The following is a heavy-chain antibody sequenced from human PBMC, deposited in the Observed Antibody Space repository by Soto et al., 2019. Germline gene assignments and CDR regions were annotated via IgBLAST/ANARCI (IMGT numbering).Heavy chain of an antibody. CDR3: AAPNTYYYDSSGYYAPSMDV. CDR1: GFTFPSSA. J-gene: IGHJ6*02. CDR2: IVVGSGNT. D-gene: IGHD3-22*01. Sequence: SVKVSCKASGFTFPSSAVQWVRQARGQRLEWIGWIVVGSGNTNYAQKFQERVTITRDMSTSTAYMELSSLRSEDTAVYYCAAPNTYYYDSSGYYAPSMDVWRQGTTVPVSS. V-gene: IGHV1-58*01.